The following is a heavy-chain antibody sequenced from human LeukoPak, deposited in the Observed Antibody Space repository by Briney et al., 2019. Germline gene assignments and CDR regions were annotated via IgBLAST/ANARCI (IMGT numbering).Heavy chain of an antibody. Sequence: SETLSLTCTVSGGSISSYYWSWIRQPPGKGLEWIGYIYYSGSTNYNPSLKSRVTISVDTSKNQFSLRLSSVTAADTAVHYCARPRGGSYTDAFDIWGQGTMVAVSS. CDR1: GGSISSYY. CDR2: IYYSGST. J-gene: IGHJ3*02. D-gene: IGHD1-26*01. V-gene: IGHV4-59*12. CDR3: ARPRGGSYTDAFDI.